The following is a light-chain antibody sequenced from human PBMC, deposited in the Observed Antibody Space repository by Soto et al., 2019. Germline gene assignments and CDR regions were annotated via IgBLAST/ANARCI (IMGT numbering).Light chain of an antibody. J-gene: IGKJ1*01. Sequence: DIQMTQSPSTLSASVGDRSTITCLASQSISSYLNWYQQKPGKAPKLLIYAASSLQSGVPSRFSGSGSGTDFTLTISSLQPEDFATYYCQQSYSTPRTFGPGTKVDIK. CDR2: AAS. V-gene: IGKV1-39*01. CDR1: QSISSY. CDR3: QQSYSTPRT.